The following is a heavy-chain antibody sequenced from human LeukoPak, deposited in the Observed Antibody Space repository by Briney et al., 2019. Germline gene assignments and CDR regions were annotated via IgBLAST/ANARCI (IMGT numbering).Heavy chain of an antibody. Sequence: GESLKISCEASGYRFTNYWIGWVRQMPGKGLEWMGIIYPGDSDTRYSPSFQGQVTISADKSISTAYLQWSSLKASDTAVYYCARRAAAGIGLDYWGQGTLVTVSS. CDR2: IYPGDSDT. J-gene: IGHJ4*02. V-gene: IGHV5-51*01. CDR3: ARRAAAGIGLDY. D-gene: IGHD6-13*01. CDR1: GYRFTNYW.